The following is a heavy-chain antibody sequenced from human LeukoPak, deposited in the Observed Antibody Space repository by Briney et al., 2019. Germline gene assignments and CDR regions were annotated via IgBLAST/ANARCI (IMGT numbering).Heavy chain of an antibody. J-gene: IGHJ6*02. Sequence: GGSLRLSCAASGFTFGDYAMHWVRQAPGKGLEWVSGISWNSGSIGYADSVKGRFTISRDNAKNSLYLQMNSLRAEDTALYYCAKAKGVVPAAIRPATYYYYYGMDVWGQGTTVTVSS. CDR3: AKAKGVVPAAIRPATYYYYYGMDV. V-gene: IGHV3-9*01. CDR2: ISWNSGSI. CDR1: GFTFGDYA. D-gene: IGHD2-2*01.